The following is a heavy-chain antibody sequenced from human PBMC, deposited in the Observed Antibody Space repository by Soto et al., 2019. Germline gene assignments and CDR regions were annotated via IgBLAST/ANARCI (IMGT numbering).Heavy chain of an antibody. V-gene: IGHV3-23*01. J-gene: IGHJ6*03. D-gene: IGHD4-17*01. CDR1: GFTFSSYA. CDR2: ISGSGGST. CDR3: AKGGREYGDKTSYYSYYLDV. Sequence: EVQLLESGGGLVQPGGSLRLSCAASGFTFSSYAMSWVRQAPGKGLEWVSAISGSGGSTYYADSVKGRFTISRDNSKNTLYLQMNSLRAEDTAVDYCAKGGREYGDKTSYYSYYLDVWGKGTTGTVSS.